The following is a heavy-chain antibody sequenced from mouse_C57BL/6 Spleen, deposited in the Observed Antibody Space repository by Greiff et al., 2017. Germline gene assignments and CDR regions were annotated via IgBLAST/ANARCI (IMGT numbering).Heavy chain of an antibody. Sequence: EVMLVESGGGLVKPGGSLKLSCAASGFTFSDYGMHWVRQAPEKGLEWVAYISSGSSTIYYADTVKGRFTISRDNAKNTLFLQVTSLRSEDTAVYYCARPYYGSSSFFDYWGQGTTLTVAS. CDR2: ISSGSSTI. D-gene: IGHD1-1*01. CDR1: GFTFSDYG. J-gene: IGHJ2*01. CDR3: ARPYYGSSSFFDY. V-gene: IGHV5-17*01.